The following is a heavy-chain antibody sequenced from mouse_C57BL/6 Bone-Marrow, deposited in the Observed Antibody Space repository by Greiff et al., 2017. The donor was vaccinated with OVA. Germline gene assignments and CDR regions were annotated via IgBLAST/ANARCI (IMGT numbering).Heavy chain of an antibody. CDR1: GFNIKDDY. D-gene: IGHD1-1*01. J-gene: IGHJ2*01. V-gene: IGHV14-4*01. CDR3: TSTVVDY. CDR2: IDPENGDT. Sequence: VQLQQPGAELVRPGASVKLSCTASGFNIKDDYMHWVKQRPEQGLEWIGWIDPENGDTEYASKFQGKATITADTSSNTAYLQLSSLTSEDTAVYYCTSTVVDYWGQGTTLTVSS.